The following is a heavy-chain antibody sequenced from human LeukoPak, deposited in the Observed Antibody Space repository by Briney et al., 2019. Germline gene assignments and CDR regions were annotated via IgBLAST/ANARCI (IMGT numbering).Heavy chain of an antibody. CDR1: GGSISSYY. V-gene: IGHV4-59*01. CDR3: ARSVEGYCSGGSCYSYYYYMDV. J-gene: IGHJ6*03. Sequence: SETLSLTCTVSGGSISSYYWSWIRQPPGKGLEWIGYIYYSRSTKYNPSLKSRVTISVDTSKNQFSLKLSSVTAADTAVYYCARSVEGYCSGGSCYSYYYYMDVWGKGTTVTVSS. CDR2: IYYSRST. D-gene: IGHD2-15*01.